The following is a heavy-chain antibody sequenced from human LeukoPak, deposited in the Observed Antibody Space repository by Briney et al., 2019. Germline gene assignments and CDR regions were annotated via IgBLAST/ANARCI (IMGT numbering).Heavy chain of an antibody. CDR2: ISSSSSYT. CDR1: GCTFSDYY. Sequence: PGGSLRLSCAASGCTFSDYYMSWIRQAPGKGLEWVSYISSSSSYTNYADSVKGRFTISRDNAKNSLYLQMNSLRAEDTAVYYCARASIYYYDSSGAPPPGNYFDYWGQGTLVTVSS. V-gene: IGHV3-11*06. D-gene: IGHD3-22*01. J-gene: IGHJ4*02. CDR3: ARASIYYYDSSGAPPPGNYFDY.